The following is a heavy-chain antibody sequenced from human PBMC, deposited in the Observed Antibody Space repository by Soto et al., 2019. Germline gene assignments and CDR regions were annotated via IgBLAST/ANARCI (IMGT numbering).Heavy chain of an antibody. CDR2: IYTSGTT. CDR1: GGSIRSYY. V-gene: IGHV4-4*07. CDR3: AREGASGFGMDV. Sequence: SETLSLTCNVSGGSIRSYYWSRIRQPAGKALEWIGRIYTSGTTNYNPSLKSRATILVDTSKNQFSLKLSSVTAADTAVYYCAREGASGFGMDVWGQGTTVTVSS. D-gene: IGHD1-26*01. J-gene: IGHJ6*02.